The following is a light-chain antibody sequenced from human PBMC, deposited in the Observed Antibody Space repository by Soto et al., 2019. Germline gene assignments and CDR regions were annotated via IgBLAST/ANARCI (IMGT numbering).Light chain of an antibody. J-gene: IGKJ4*01. V-gene: IGKV1-5*01. CDR2: DAS. Sequence: IQMTQSPSSLSASLGDRVTITCRASESIDSRLAWYQQKSGKAPKVLIYDASSLESGVPSRFSGSGSGTEFTLTISGLQPDDFATYYCQQYNSYSPLTFGGGTKVDI. CDR1: ESIDSR. CDR3: QQYNSYSPLT.